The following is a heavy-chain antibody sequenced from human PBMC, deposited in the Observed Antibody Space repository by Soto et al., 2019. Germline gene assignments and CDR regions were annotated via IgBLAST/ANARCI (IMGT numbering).Heavy chain of an antibody. D-gene: IGHD3-10*01. CDR1: GGSISSGDYY. CDR2: IYYSGST. J-gene: IGHJ6*02. V-gene: IGHV4-30-4*01. Sequence: SETLSLTCTVSGGSISSGDYYWSWIRQPPGKGLEWIGYIYYSGSTYYNPSLKSRVAISVDTSKNQFSLKLSSGTAADTAVYYCARDTMVRGVIRYYYGMDVWGQGTTVTVSS. CDR3: ARDTMVRGVIRYYYGMDV.